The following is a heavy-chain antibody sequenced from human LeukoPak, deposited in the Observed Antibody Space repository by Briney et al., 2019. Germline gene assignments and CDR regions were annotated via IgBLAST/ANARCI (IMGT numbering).Heavy chain of an antibody. CDR3: ARGRGSFDY. CDR2: IYYSGST. V-gene: IGHV4-59*01. J-gene: IGHJ4*02. CDR1: GGSISSYY. Sequence: SETLSLTCTVSGGSISSYYWSWIRQPPGRGLEWIGYIYYSGSTNYNPSLKSRVTISVDTSKNQFSLKLSSVTAADTAVYYCARGRGSFDYWGQGTLVTVSS. D-gene: IGHD1-26*01.